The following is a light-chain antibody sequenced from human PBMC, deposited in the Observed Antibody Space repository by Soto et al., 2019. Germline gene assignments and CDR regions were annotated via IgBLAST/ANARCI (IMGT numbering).Light chain of an antibody. J-gene: IGLJ2*01. CDR3: PAWDDSLNGVL. CDR1: SSNIGSNT. Sequence: QTVVTQPPSASGTPGQRVTISCSGSSSNIGSNTVNWYQQLQGTAPKLLIYSHNQRPSGFPDRFSCSKSGTSASLAISGLQSEDEADYYCPAWDDSLNGVLFGGGTKLTVL. V-gene: IGLV1-44*01. CDR2: SHN.